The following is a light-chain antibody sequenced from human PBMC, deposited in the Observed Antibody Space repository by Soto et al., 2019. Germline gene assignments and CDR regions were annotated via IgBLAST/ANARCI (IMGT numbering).Light chain of an antibody. CDR2: GSS. V-gene: IGKV3D-15*01. J-gene: IGKJ4*01. CDR1: ETVGTN. Sequence: IVLTQSPATLSVSPGERVTLSCRASETVGTNLAWYQQRPGQPPRLLIYGSSTRATGISATFSGSGSRTEFTLTISSLQSEDSPVYYCQQYNNWGLSFGGGTRVETK. CDR3: QQYNNWGLS.